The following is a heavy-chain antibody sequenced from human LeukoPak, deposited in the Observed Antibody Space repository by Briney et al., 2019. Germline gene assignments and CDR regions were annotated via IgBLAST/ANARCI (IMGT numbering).Heavy chain of an antibody. CDR2: ISGNGRDT. V-gene: IGHV3-23*01. J-gene: IGHJ4*02. D-gene: IGHD1-20*01. Sequence: GGSLRLSCAASGFTFSSYAMAWVRQAPGKGLEWVSAISGNGRDTYYPDSVRGRFTNSRDNSKNTLYLQMSSLRAEDTAIFYCAKNVNGGNWYYFDYWGQGTLVTVSS. CDR3: AKNVNGGNWYYFDY. CDR1: GFTFSSYA.